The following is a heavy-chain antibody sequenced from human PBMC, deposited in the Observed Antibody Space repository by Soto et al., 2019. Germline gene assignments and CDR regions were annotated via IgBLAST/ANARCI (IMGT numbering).Heavy chain of an antibody. CDR1: GFTFSDYY. CDR2: ISSSSSYT. D-gene: IGHD6-13*01. Sequence: PGGSLRLSCAASGFTFSDYYMSWIRQAPGKGLEWVSYISSSSSYTNYADSVKGRFTISRDNAKNSLYLQMNSLRAEDTAVYYCASFFPGGAAAGMGEFDYWGQGTLVTVSS. CDR3: ASFFPGGAAAGMGEFDY. V-gene: IGHV3-11*06. J-gene: IGHJ4*02.